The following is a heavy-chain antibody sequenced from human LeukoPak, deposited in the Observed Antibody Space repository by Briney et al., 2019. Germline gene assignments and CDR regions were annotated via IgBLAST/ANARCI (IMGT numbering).Heavy chain of an antibody. J-gene: IGHJ6*02. D-gene: IGHD1-14*01. Sequence: PGGSLRLSCAASGFTFSSYSMNWVRQAPGKGLEWVSSISSSSSYIYYADSVKGRFTISRDNAKNSLYLQMNSLRAEDTAVYYCARDRSWNHRDYYYYYGMDVWGQGTTVTVSS. V-gene: IGHV3-21*01. CDR1: GFTFSSYS. CDR2: ISSSSSYI. CDR3: ARDRSWNHRDYYYYYGMDV.